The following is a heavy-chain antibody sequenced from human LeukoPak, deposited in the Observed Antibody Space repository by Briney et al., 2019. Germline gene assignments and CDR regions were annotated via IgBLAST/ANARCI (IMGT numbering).Heavy chain of an antibody. CDR2: ISYDGSNK. D-gene: IGHD6-19*01. Sequence: GGSLRLSCAASGFTFSSYAMHWVRQAPGKGLEWVAVISYDGSNKYYADSVKGRFTISRDNSKNTLYLQMNSLRAEDTAVYYCARVGSGYYYYGMDVWGQGTTVTVSS. CDR3: ARVGSGYYYYGMDV. V-gene: IGHV3-30-3*01. J-gene: IGHJ6*02. CDR1: GFTFSSYA.